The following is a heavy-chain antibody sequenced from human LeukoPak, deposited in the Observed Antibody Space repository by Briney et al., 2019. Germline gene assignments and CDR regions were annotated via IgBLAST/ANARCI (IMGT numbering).Heavy chain of an antibody. Sequence: GGSLRLSCAASGFTFSSYSMNWVRQAPGKGLEWVSTISGSGGSTYYADSVKGRFTISRDNSKKTLYLQMNSLRAEDTAVYYCAKGPNYDSSGYWGQGTLVTVSS. CDR3: AKGPNYDSSGY. D-gene: IGHD3-22*01. J-gene: IGHJ4*02. CDR2: ISGSGGST. V-gene: IGHV3-23*01. CDR1: GFTFSSYS.